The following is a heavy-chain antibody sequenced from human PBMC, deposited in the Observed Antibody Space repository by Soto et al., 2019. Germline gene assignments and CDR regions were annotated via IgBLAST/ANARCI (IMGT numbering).Heavy chain of an antibody. CDR2: ISSSSSYI. CDR3: ARDQRGSTSSYNYYYGMDV. D-gene: IGHD2-2*01. Sequence: GGSLRLCCSASGFTFSSYSMNWVRQAPGKGLEWVSSISSSSSYIYYADSVKGRFTISRDNAKNSLYLQMNSLRAEDTAVYYCARDQRGSTSSYNYYYGMDVWGQGTTVTVSS. V-gene: IGHV3-21*01. J-gene: IGHJ6*02. CDR1: GFTFSSYS.